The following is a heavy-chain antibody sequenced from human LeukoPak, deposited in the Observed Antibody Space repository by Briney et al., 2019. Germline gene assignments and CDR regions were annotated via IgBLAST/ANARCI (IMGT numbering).Heavy chain of an antibody. CDR3: ARDPSYYYDSSGFDP. CDR2: ISGNGGVI. D-gene: IGHD3-22*01. V-gene: IGHV3-11*04. J-gene: IGHJ5*02. Sequence: GGSLRLSCAASGFTFSDNYMTWVRQAPGKGLEWLSYISGNGGVIQYADSVKGRFTISRDNAKNSLYLQMNSLRAEDTAVYYCARDPSYYYDSSGFDPWGQGTLVTVSS. CDR1: GFTFSDNY.